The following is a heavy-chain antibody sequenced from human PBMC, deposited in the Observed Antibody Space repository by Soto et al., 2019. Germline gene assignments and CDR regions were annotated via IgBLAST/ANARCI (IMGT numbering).Heavy chain of an antibody. CDR3: ARNERGFLEWLYPDAFDI. J-gene: IGHJ3*02. D-gene: IGHD3-3*01. Sequence: SETLSLTCTVSGGSISSYYWSWIRQPPGKGLEWIGYIYYSGSTNYNPSLKGRVTISVDTSKNQFSLKLSSVTAADTAVYYCARNERGFLEWLYPDAFDIWGQGTMVTVSS. CDR2: IYYSGST. CDR1: GGSISSYY. V-gene: IGHV4-59*08.